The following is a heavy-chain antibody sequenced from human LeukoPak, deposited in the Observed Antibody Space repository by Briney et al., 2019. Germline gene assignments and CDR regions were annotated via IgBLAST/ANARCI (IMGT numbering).Heavy chain of an antibody. J-gene: IGHJ4*02. CDR3: ARGPAGFDY. D-gene: IGHD2-2*01. CDR2: INHSGST. V-gene: IGHV4-34*01. CDR1: GGSFSGYY. Sequence: PSETLSLTCAVYGGSFSGYYWSWIRQPPGKGLEWIGEINHSGSTNYNPSLKSRVTISVDTSKNQFSLKLSSVTAADTAVYYYARGPAGFDYWGQGTLVTVSS.